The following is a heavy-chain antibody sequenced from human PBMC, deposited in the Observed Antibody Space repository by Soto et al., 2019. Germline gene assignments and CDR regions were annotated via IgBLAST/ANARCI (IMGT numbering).Heavy chain of an antibody. CDR3: APLSVSLSGPYGIHV. CDR2: MFYSGLT. V-gene: IGHV4-39*01. J-gene: IGHJ6*02. D-gene: IGHD2-15*01. CDR1: GYSVTSSDYY. Sequence: SETLSLICSVSGYSVTSSDYYWAWIRQPPGKGLEWIGSMFYSGLTYYNPSLKSRVTLSVDTSKNQFSVRLNSVTAADTAVYYCAPLSVSLSGPYGIHVWGQGTTVTAP.